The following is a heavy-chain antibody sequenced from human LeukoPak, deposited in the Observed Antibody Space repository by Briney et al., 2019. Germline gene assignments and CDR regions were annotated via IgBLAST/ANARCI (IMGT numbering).Heavy chain of an antibody. J-gene: IGHJ4*02. V-gene: IGHV3-23*01. CDR1: GFTFSSYA. CDR2: ISGSGGST. CDR3: AKDQVATTILGD. D-gene: IGHD5-24*01. Sequence: PGGSLRLSCAASGFTFSSYAMSWVRQAPGKGLEWVSAISGSGGSTYNADSVKGRFTISRDNSKNTLYLQMNSLRAEDTAVYYCAKDQVATTILGDWGQGTLVTVSS.